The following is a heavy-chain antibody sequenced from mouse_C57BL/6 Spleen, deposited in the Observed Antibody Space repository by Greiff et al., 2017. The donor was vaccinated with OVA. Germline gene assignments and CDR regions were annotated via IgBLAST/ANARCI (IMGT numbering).Heavy chain of an antibody. D-gene: IGHD1-1*01. CDR1: GFTFSSYA. J-gene: IGHJ1*03. CDR2: ISDGGSYT. CDR3: AVVATRYFDV. V-gene: IGHV5-4*03. Sequence: EVKLVESGGGLVKPGGSLKLSCAASGFTFSSYAMSWVRQTPEKRLEWVATISDGGSYTYYPHNVKGRFTISRDNAKNNLYLQMSHLKSEDTAMYYCAVVATRYFDVWGTGTTVTVSS.